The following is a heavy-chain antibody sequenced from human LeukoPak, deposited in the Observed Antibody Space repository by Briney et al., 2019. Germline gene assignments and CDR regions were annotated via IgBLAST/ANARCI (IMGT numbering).Heavy chain of an antibody. J-gene: IGHJ3*02. CDR2: ISDDGNNK. V-gene: IGHV3-30*04. CDR3: ASVDDLDAFAM. CDR1: GFTFSSYA. D-gene: IGHD5-12*01. Sequence: GGSLRLSCAASGFTFSSYAMHWVRQAPGKELEWVAVISDDGNNKYYADSVKGRFTISRDNSMNTLYLQMNSLRGEDTAVYYCASVDDLDAFAMWGQGTMVTVSS.